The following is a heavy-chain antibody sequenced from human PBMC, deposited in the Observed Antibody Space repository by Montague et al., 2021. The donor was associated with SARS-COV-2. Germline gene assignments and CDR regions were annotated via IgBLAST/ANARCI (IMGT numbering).Heavy chain of an antibody. CDR3: ASEQVVVVPAAPYYYYGLDV. CDR1: GGSISSGSYN. D-gene: IGHD2-2*01. J-gene: IGHJ6*02. Sequence: TLSLTCTVSGGSISSGSYNWSWLRPPAGKGLEWIVRIYTSGSTNYNPSLKSRVTISVDTSKNQFSLKLSSVTAADTAVYYCASEQVVVVPAAPYYYYGLDVWGQGTTVTVSS. CDR2: IYTSGST. V-gene: IGHV4-61*02.